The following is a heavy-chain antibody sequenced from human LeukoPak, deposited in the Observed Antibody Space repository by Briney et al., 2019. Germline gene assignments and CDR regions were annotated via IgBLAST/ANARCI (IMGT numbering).Heavy chain of an antibody. CDR2: ISSNGGST. J-gene: IGHJ1*01. V-gene: IGHV3-64D*08. CDR3: VKDQGYYDFWSGYEYFHH. Sequence: SGGSLRLSCSASGFTFSSYGLHRVRQAPGKGLQYVSGISSNGGSTDYADSVKGRFTISRDNSKNTLYLQMSSLRAEDTAVYYCVKDQGYYDFWSGYEYFHHWGQGTLVTVSS. D-gene: IGHD3-3*01. CDR1: GFTFSSYG.